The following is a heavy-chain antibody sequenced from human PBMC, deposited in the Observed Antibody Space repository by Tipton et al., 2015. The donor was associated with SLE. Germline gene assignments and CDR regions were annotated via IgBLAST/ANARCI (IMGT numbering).Heavy chain of an antibody. V-gene: IGHV4-38-2*01. J-gene: IGHJ3*01. CDR2: IHYSGST. CDR3: ARAGGNSLALHV. Sequence: GLVKPSETLSLTCAVSGYSISSGYYWGWIRQPPGKGLEWIGSIHYSGSTYYTPSFQSRVTMSVDTSKNHFSLKLSSMTAADTAVYFCARAGGNSLALHVWGQGTLVNVSS. D-gene: IGHD4-23*01. CDR1: GYSISSGYY.